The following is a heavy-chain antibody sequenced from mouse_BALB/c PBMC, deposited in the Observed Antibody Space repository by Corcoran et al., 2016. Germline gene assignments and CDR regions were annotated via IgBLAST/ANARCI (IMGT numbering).Heavy chain of an antibody. V-gene: IGHV1-26*01. J-gene: IGHJ1*01. CDR3: ARDRYWYFDV. CDR2: VDPNNGGT. Sequence: EVQLQQSGPELVKPGASVKMSCKASGYTFTDYYMKWVKQSHGKSLAWIGDVDPNNGGTSYNQNFKGKATLTVDKSSSTAYMQLNSLTSEDSAVYFCARDRYWYFDVWGAGTTVTVSS. CDR1: GYTFTDYY. D-gene: IGHD2-14*01.